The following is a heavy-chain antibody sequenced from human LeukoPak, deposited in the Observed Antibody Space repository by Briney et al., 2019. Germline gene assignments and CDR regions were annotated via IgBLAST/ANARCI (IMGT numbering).Heavy chain of an antibody. V-gene: IGHV4-30-4*01. CDR2: IYDSGST. Sequence: SETLSLTCTVSGASIRSGDYYWSWIRQPPGKGLEWIGYIYDSGSTYYNPSLKSRITISVDTSEDRFSLKLSSVTATDTAVYYCARDCSGGSCYGAFDIWGQGTMVTVSS. CDR1: GASIRSGDYY. J-gene: IGHJ3*02. CDR3: ARDCSGGSCYGAFDI. D-gene: IGHD2-15*01.